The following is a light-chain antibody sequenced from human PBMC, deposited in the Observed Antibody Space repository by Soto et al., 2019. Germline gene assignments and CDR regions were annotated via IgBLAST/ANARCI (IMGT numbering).Light chain of an antibody. CDR2: GAS. J-gene: IGKJ2*01. CDR3: QQYNNWPPYT. CDR1: RSVSSN. V-gene: IGKV3-15*01. Sequence: EIVMTQSPGTLSVSPGERATLSCRASRSVSSNLAWYQQKPGQAPRLLMYGASTRATGIPARFSGSGSGTEFTLTISSLQSEDFAVYYCQQYNNWPPYTFGQGTKLEIK.